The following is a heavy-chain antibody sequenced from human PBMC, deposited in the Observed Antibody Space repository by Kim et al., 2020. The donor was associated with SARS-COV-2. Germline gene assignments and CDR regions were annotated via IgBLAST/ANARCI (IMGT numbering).Heavy chain of an antibody. Sequence: SETLSLTCAVYGGSFSGYYWSWIRQPPGKGLEWIGEINHSGSTNYNPSLKSRVTISVYTSKNQFSLKLSSVTAADTAVYYCARGGGSSTSSNWFDPWGQGTLVTVSS. CDR1: GGSFSGYY. CDR3: ARGGGSSTSSNWFDP. J-gene: IGHJ5*02. D-gene: IGHD2-2*01. V-gene: IGHV4-34*01. CDR2: INHSGST.